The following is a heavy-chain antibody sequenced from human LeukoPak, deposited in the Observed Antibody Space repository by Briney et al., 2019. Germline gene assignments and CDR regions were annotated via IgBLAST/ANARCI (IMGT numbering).Heavy chain of an antibody. Sequence: PGGSLRLSCAASGFTFSGYAMSWVRQAPGKGLEWVSAISGSGGSTYYADSVKGRFTISRDNSKNTLYLQMNSLRAEDTAVYYCAKDRLDTAMGSGMDVWGQGTTVTVSS. CDR3: AKDRLDTAMGSGMDV. D-gene: IGHD5-18*01. CDR2: ISGSGGST. CDR1: GFTFSGYA. J-gene: IGHJ6*02. V-gene: IGHV3-23*01.